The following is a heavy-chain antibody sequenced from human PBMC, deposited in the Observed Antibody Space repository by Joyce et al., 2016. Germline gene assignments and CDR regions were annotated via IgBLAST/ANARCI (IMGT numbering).Heavy chain of an antibody. D-gene: IGHD1-26*01. V-gene: IGHV2-26*01. CDR2: IFSNDVK. CDR1: GFSLSDGTIG. CDR3: ARPPPGTYWYFDL. J-gene: IGHJ2*01. Sequence: QVTLKESGPVLVKPTETLTLTCTVSGFSLSDGTIGVSWIRQSPGKALEWLAHIFSNDVKSYSTSLESRLTSSRATSKSRVVLTMTNMDPADTATYYCARPPPGTYWYFDLWGRGILVTVSS.